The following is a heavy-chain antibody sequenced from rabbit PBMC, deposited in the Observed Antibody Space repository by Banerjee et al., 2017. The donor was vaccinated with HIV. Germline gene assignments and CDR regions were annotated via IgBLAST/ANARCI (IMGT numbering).Heavy chain of an antibody. V-gene: IGHV1S7*01. D-gene: IGHD4-1*01. CDR2: IYSAKGST. CDR1: GFDFTNYY. J-gene: IGHJ3*01. Sequence: QLTETGGDLVQPGGSLTLSCKASGFDFTNYYISWVRQAPGKGLEWIGIIYSAKGSTDYASWVNGRFTISSDNAQSTVDLKMTSLTAADTATYFCARDLDGVIGWNFGWWGQGTLVTVS. CDR3: ARDLDGVIGWNFGW.